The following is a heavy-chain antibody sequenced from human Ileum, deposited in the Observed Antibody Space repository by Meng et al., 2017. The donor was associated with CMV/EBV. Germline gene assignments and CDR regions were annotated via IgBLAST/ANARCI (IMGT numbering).Heavy chain of an antibody. Sequence: GESLKISCAASGFTFSSHAMSWVRQAPGKGPEWVSAISGSGDNTYYADSVKGRFIISRDNSENTLYLQMNSLRAEDTAVYHCEKDRRWSPAENSYGWFDSWGQGTLVTVSS. V-gene: IGHV3-23*01. D-gene: IGHD3-16*01. CDR1: GFTFSSHA. J-gene: IGHJ5*01. CDR3: EKDRRWSPAENSYGWFDS. CDR2: ISGSGDNT.